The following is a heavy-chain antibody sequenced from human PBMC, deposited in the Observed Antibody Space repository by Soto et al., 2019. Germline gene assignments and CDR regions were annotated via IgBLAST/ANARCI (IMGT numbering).Heavy chain of an antibody. J-gene: IGHJ4*02. Sequence: PGGSLRLSCAASGFTFSGYSMNWVRQAPGKGLEWVSSISSSSSYIYYADKVKGRFTISRDNAKNSLYLQMNRLRAEDKAVYYCARDQPGYSYGYGLGYWGQGTLVTVSS. CDR2: ISSSSSYI. CDR1: GFTFSGYS. V-gene: IGHV3-21*01. CDR3: ARDQPGYSYGYGLGY. D-gene: IGHD5-18*01.